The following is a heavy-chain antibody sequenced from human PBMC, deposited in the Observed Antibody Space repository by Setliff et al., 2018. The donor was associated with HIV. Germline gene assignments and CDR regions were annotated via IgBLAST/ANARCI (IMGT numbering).Heavy chain of an antibody. J-gene: IGHJ5*02. CDR2: IDWNGGST. CDR3: AREGELPGDP. Sequence: GESLKISCAASGFTFDDYGMSWVRQAPGKGLEWVSGIDWNGGSTGYADSVKGRFTISRDNAKNSLYLQMNSLRAEDTALYYCAREGELPGDPWGQGTLVTVSS. D-gene: IGHD1-26*01. V-gene: IGHV3-20*04. CDR1: GFTFDDYG.